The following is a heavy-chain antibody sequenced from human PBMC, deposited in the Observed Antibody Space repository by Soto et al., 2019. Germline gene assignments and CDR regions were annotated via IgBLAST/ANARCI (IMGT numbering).Heavy chain of an antibody. CDR3: AREMVRGVGSDY. CDR2: ISTYNGNT. CDR1: GYTFTSYG. V-gene: IGHV1-18*01. Sequence: QVQLVQSGAEVKKPGASVKVSCKASGYTFTSYGISWVRQAPGQGLEWMGWISTYNGNTKYAQKLQGRGTMTTDTSTSRADMELRSRRSDDTAVFYCAREMVRGVGSDYWGQGTLVTVSS. D-gene: IGHD3-10*01. J-gene: IGHJ4*02.